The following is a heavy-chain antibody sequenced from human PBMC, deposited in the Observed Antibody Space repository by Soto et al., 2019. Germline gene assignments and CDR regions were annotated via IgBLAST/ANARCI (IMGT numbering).Heavy chain of an antibody. J-gene: IGHJ5*02. Sequence: SPTLSLTCAISGDSVSSNSAAWNWIRQSPSRGLEWLGRTYYRSKWYNDYAVSVKSRITINPDTSKNQFSLQLNSVTPEDTAVYYCARVVTIFGVETNWFDPWGQGTLVTVSS. V-gene: IGHV6-1*01. CDR2: TYYRSKWYN. D-gene: IGHD3-3*01. CDR1: GDSVSSNSAA. CDR3: ARVVTIFGVETNWFDP.